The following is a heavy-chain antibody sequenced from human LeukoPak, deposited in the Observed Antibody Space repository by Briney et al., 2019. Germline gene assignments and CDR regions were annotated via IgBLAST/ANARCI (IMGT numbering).Heavy chain of an antibody. CDR1: GFTSSSYG. CDR2: ISYDGSNK. J-gene: IGHJ4*02. D-gene: IGHD3-10*01. V-gene: IGHV3-30*18. CDR3: AKVGGSGSYYNFFDY. Sequence: GRSLRLSCAASGFTSSSYGMHWVRQAPGKGLEWVAVISYDGSNKYYADSVKGRFTISRDNSKNTLYLQMNSLRAEDTAVYYCAKVGGSGSYYNFFDYWGQGTLVTVSS.